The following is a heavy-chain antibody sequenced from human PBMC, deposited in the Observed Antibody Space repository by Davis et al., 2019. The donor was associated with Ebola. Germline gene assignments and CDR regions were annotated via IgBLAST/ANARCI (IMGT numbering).Heavy chain of an antibody. Sequence: MPSETLSLTCAVYGGSFSGYYWSWIRQPPGKGLEWIGEINHSGSTNYNPSLKSRVTISVDTSKNQFSLTLSSVTAADTAVYYCARGNGSSTPLVYYYYGMDVWGKGTTVTVSS. V-gene: IGHV4-34*01. J-gene: IGHJ6*04. CDR1: GGSFSGYY. CDR3: ARGNGSSTPLVYYYYGMDV. D-gene: IGHD6-6*01. CDR2: INHSGST.